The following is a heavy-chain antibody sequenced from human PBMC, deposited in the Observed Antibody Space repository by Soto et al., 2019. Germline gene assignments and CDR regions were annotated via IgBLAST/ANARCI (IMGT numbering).Heavy chain of an antibody. CDR3: ARDPFLPSLPAFDI. CDR2: ISYDGSNK. V-gene: IGHV3-30-3*01. Sequence: QVQLVESGGGVVQPGRSLRLSCAASGFTFSSYAMHWVRQAPGKGLEWVAVISYDGSNKYYADSVKGRFTISRDNSKNTLYLQMNSLRAEVTAVYYCARDPFLPSLPAFDIWGQGTMVTVSS. J-gene: IGHJ3*02. CDR1: GFTFSSYA.